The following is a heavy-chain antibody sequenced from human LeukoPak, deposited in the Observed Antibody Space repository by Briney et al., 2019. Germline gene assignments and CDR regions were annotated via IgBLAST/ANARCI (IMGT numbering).Heavy chain of an antibody. D-gene: IGHD2/OR15-2a*01. V-gene: IGHV3-30*02. Sequence: SGGYLRRYCAASGFTFSNYGMHWVRQAPGKGLEWVAFIRYDGSNKYYPDSVKGRFSISRDNSKNTLYLQMNSLRAEDTAVYYCARDLSPAYFLHWGQGTLVTVSS. J-gene: IGHJ1*01. CDR3: ARDLSPAYFLH. CDR2: IRYDGSNK. CDR1: GFTFSNYG.